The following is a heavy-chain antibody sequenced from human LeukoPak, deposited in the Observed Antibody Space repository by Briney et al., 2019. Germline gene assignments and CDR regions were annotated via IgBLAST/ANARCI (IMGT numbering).Heavy chain of an antibody. CDR1: GFTFDDYA. CDR2: ISWNSGSI. D-gene: IGHD6-13*01. CDR3: AKGTQQQLPYYFDY. J-gene: IGHJ4*02. V-gene: IGHV3-9*01. Sequence: GGSLRLSCAASGFTFDDYAMHWVRQAPGKGQEWVSGISWNSGSIGYADSVKGRFTISRDNAKNSLYLQMNSLRAEDTALYYCAKGTQQQLPYYFDYWGQGTLVIVSS.